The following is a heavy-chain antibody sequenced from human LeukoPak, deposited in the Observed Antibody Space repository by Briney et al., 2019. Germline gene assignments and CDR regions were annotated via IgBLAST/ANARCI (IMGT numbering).Heavy chain of an antibody. V-gene: IGHV3-30*02. CDR1: TFTFSIYG. D-gene: IGHD5-12*01. CDR2: IQYDGTNK. J-gene: IGHJ4*02. CDR3: ARDRTAYSYGTLFDY. Sequence: GGSLRLSCASTFTFSIYGMHWVRQAPGKGLEWVAFIQYDGTNKYYADSVKGRFTISRDNSRNTLYLQMNSLRAEDTAVYYCARDRTAYSYGTLFDYWGQGTLVTVSP.